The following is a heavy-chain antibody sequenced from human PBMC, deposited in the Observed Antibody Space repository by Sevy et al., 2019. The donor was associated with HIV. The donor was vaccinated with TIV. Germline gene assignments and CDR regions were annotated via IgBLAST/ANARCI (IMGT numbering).Heavy chain of an antibody. V-gene: IGHV3-11*06. CDR2: ISSRSSFT. Sequence: GGSLRLACVGSGFTFGDYYISWIRQAPGKGLECVAYISSRSSFTNYTDSVRGRFTISRDNAKNEVFLQMNSLRAEDTGVYYCARGAYDVWGQGTTVTVSS. J-gene: IGHJ3*01. CDR1: GFTFGDYY. CDR3: ARGAYDV.